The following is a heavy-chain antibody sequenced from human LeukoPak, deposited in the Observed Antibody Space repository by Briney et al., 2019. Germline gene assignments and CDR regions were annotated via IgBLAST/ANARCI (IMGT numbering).Heavy chain of an antibody. D-gene: IGHD2-21*02. CDR2: IYTSGST. CDR1: GGSISSYY. CDR3: ARVSGGAYCGGDCYLTLDY. V-gene: IGHV4-4*07. Sequence: SETLSLTCTVSGGSISSYYWSWIRQPAGKGLEWIGRIYTSGSTNYNPSLKSRVTMSVDTSKNQFSLKLSFVTAADTAVYYCARVSGGAYCGGDCYLTLDYWGQGTLVTVSS. J-gene: IGHJ4*02.